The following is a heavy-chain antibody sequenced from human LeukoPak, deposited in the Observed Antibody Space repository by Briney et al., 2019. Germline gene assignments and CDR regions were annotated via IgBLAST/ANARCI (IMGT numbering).Heavy chain of an antibody. CDR2: IYYSGST. Sequence: PSETLSLTCTVSGGSISSGDYYWSWIRQPRGKGLEWIGYIYYSGSTYYNPSLKSRVTISVDTSKNQFSLKLSSVTAADTAVYYCARVVVDGEAFDIWGRGTMVTVSS. CDR1: GGSISSGDYY. J-gene: IGHJ3*02. V-gene: IGHV4-30-4*08. CDR3: ARVVVDGEAFDI. D-gene: IGHD2-8*02.